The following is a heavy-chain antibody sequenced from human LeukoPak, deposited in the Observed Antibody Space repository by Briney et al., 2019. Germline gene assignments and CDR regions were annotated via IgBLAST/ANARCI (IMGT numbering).Heavy chain of an antibody. CDR1: GDSISSSSSY. V-gene: IGHV4-39*01. CDR3: ASSPGRVDAFDI. CDR2: IYYSGST. D-gene: IGHD2-15*01. Sequence: SETLSLTCSVSGDSISSSSSYWGWIRQPPGKGLEWIGSIYYSGSTYYNTSLKSRVTISVDTSKNQFSLKLNSVTAADTAVYYCASSPGRVDAFDIWGQGTMVTVSS. J-gene: IGHJ3*02.